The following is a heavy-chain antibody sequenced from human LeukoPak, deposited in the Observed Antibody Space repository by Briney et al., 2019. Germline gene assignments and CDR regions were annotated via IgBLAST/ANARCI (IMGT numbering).Heavy chain of an antibody. V-gene: IGHV3-30*02. J-gene: IGHJ4*02. CDR2: VRYDARNE. Sequence: PGESLRLSCQTSGLVFSNYGMHWVRQAPDKGLEWVAYVRYDARNEYYAESVNGRFIISRDNSRNTLYLQMNSPRAEDTGVYSCAKDSNSGYVSVGPDYWGLGTLVTVSS. D-gene: IGHD5-12*01. CDR3: AKDSNSGYVSVGPDY. CDR1: GLVFSNYG.